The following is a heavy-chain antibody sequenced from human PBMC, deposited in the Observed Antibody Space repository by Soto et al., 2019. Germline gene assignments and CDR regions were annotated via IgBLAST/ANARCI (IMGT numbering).Heavy chain of an antibody. CDR1: GFTFSDYA. Sequence: VQLVESGGGVVQPGRSLRLSCAASGFTFSDYAMHWVRQAPGKGLEWVAVVSHDGRNTHYADSVEGRFTISRDSSKNTVSMEITSLRAEDTAVYYCGKGGRQWVVTSDFNYWGQGALVTVSS. D-gene: IGHD6-19*01. CDR3: GKGGRQWVVTSDFNY. J-gene: IGHJ4*02. V-gene: IGHV3-30*18. CDR2: VSHDGRNT.